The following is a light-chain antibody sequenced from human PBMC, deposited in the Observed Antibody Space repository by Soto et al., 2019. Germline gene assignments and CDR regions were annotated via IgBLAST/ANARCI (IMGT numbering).Light chain of an antibody. V-gene: IGLV2-14*01. CDR2: EVS. J-gene: IGLJ3*02. Sequence: QSALTQPASVSGSPGQSITISCTGTTSDVGGYNYVSWYQQHPGKAPKPMIYEVSNRPSGVSNRFSGSKSGNTASLTISGLQAEDEADYYCSSYTRSSTLVFGGGTKLTVL. CDR1: TSDVGGYNY. CDR3: SSYTRSSTLV.